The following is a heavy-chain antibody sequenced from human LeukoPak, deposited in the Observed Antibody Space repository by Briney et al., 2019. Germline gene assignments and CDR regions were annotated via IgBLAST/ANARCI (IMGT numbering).Heavy chain of an antibody. CDR2: ISGSGGST. J-gene: IGHJ4*02. CDR3: AKGGKWDVTPFDY. V-gene: IGHV3-23*01. Sequence: GGSLRLSCAASGFTFSSYAMSWVRQAPGKGLEWVSAISGSGGSTYYADSVKGRFTISRDNSKNTLYLQMNSLRAEDTTVYYCAKGGKWDVTPFDYWGQGTLVTVSS. D-gene: IGHD1-26*01. CDR1: GFTFSSYA.